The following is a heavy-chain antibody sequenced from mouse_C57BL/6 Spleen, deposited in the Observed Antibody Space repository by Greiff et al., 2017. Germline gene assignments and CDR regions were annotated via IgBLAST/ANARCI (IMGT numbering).Heavy chain of an antibody. D-gene: IGHD2-4*01. CDR2: IDPSDSET. Sequence: QVQLQQPGAELVRPGSSVKLSCKASGYTFTSYWMHWVKQRPIQGLEWIGNIDPSDSETHYTQKFKDKATLTVDQSSSTAYMQLSSLTSEDSAVYYGARSRVYYDYDVIVDYWGQGTTLTVSS. J-gene: IGHJ2*01. V-gene: IGHV1-52*01. CDR1: GYTFTSYW. CDR3: ARSRVYYDYDVIVDY.